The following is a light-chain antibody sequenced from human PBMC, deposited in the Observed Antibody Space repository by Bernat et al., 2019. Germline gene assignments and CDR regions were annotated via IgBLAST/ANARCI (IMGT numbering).Light chain of an antibody. CDR2: QDT. CDR1: KLGNKY. CDR3: QAWDSGADV. Sequence: SYELTQPPSVSVSPGQTASITCSGDKLGNKYVCWYQQKPGQSPVLIIYQDTRRPSGIPARFSGSHSWNTATLTISGTQAMDEADYYCQAWDSGADVFGGGTKLTVL. V-gene: IGLV3-1*01. J-gene: IGLJ3*02.